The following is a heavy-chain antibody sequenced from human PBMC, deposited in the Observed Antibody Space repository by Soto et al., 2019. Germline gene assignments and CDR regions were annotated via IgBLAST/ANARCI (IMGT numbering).Heavy chain of an antibody. Sequence: VQLVKSGGGVVQPGRSLRLSCAASGFTFISYAMHWVRQAPGKGLEWVAVISFDGSTEYYADSVKGRFTISRDNSKNTVYLQMNSLRSEDTAVYYCARSRHGSGSYTHFYYRLDVWGQGTTVTVSS. CDR2: ISFDGSTE. V-gene: IGHV3-30-3*01. J-gene: IGHJ6*02. D-gene: IGHD3-10*01. CDR1: GFTFISYA. CDR3: ARSRHGSGSYTHFYYRLDV.